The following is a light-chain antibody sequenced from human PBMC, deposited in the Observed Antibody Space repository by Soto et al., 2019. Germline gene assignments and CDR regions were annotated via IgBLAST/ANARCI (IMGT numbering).Light chain of an antibody. Sequence: IQVTQIHTTLAASVGDRVTITCRASQSISYWLAWYQQKPGKAPKLLIYKASSLQSGVPSRFSGSGSGTEFTLTISSLQPDDFATYYCQQYVTYWTFGQGTMADVK. CDR3: QQYVTYWT. V-gene: IGKV1-5*03. CDR1: QSISYW. J-gene: IGKJ1*01. CDR2: KAS.